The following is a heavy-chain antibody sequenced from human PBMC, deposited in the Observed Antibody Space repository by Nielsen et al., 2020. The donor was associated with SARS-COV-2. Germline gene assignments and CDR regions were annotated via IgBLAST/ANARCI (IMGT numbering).Heavy chain of an antibody. CDR2: INPNSGGT. V-gene: IGHV1-2*02. CDR1: GYTFTGYY. J-gene: IGHJ6*02. D-gene: IGHD3-10*01. Sequence: ASVKVSCKASGYTFTGYYMHWVRQAPGQGLEWMGWINPNSGGTNYAQKFQGRVTMTRDTSISTAYMALSRLRSDETAVYYCARPKDYYGSGGYTDYYSYYGMDVWGQGTTVTVSS. CDR3: ARPKDYYGSGGYTDYYSYYGMDV.